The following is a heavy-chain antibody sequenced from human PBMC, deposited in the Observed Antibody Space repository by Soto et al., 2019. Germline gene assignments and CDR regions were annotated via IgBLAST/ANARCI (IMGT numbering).Heavy chain of an antibody. J-gene: IGHJ4*02. V-gene: IGHV3-30-3*01. CDR1: GFTFSSYA. D-gene: IGHD3-22*01. Sequence: GGSLRLSCAASGFTFSSYAMHWVRQAPGKGLEWVALISYDGSDKDYADSAKGRFTISRDNSRNTLFLQMNSLRAEDTAVYYCARDYYKYYDSSGYYRSPAYWGQGTLVTVSS. CDR3: ARDYYKYYDSSGYYRSPAY. CDR2: ISYDGSDK.